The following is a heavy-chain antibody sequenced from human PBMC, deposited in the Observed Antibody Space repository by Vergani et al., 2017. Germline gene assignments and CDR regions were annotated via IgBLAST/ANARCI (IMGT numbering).Heavy chain of an antibody. D-gene: IGHD2-21*01. Sequence: QLQESGPGLVKPSATLSLTCSVSGASIRSSNYYWGWIRQPPGKGLEWIASIYYSGSTYYNPSLKSRVTISVDTSKNQFSLKLSSVTAADTAVYFGARHSTVELLVKLGTIDPWGQGILVTVSS. CDR2: IYYSGST. CDR1: GASIRSSNYY. V-gene: IGHV4-39*01. CDR3: ARHSTVELLVKLGTIDP. J-gene: IGHJ5*02.